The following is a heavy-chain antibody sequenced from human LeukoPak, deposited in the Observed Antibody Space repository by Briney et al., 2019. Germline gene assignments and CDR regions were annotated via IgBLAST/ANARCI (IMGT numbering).Heavy chain of an antibody. CDR2: INHSGST. J-gene: IGHJ4*02. D-gene: IGHD1-7*01. Sequence: SETLSLTCAVYGGSFSGYYWSWIRQPPGKGLEWIGEINHSGSTNYNPSLKSRVTISVDTSKNQFSLKLSSVTAADTAVYNCARGLRQLRGYWGQGTLVTVSS. V-gene: IGHV4-34*01. CDR1: GGSFSGYY. CDR3: ARGLRQLRGY.